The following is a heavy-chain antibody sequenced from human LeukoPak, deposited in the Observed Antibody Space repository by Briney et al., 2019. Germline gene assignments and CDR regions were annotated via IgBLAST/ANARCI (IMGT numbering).Heavy chain of an antibody. V-gene: IGHV3-7*01. J-gene: IGHJ4*02. Sequence: GGSLRLSCAASGFTFSSYWMSWVRQAPGKGLEWVANIKQDGSEKYYVDSVKGRFTISRDNSKNTLYLQMNSLRAEDTAVYYCARVPVDYYDSSGYYYFDYWGQGTLVTVSS. CDR2: IKQDGSEK. CDR3: ARVPVDYYDSSGYYYFDY. CDR1: GFTFSSYW. D-gene: IGHD3-22*01.